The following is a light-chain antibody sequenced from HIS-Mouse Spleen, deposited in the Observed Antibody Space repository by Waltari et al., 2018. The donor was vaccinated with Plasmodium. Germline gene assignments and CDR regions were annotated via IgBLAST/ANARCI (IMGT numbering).Light chain of an antibody. V-gene: IGLV1-44*01. CDR1: SSNIGSNT. J-gene: IGLJ2*01. CDR2: SNN. Sequence: QSVLTQPPSASGTPGQRVTISCSGSSSNIGSNTVNWYQQLPGTPPKLLIYSNNHRPSAVPDRFSGSQSGTSAALAISGLQSEDEADYYCAAWDDSLNGVVFGGGTKLTVL. CDR3: AAWDDSLNGVV.